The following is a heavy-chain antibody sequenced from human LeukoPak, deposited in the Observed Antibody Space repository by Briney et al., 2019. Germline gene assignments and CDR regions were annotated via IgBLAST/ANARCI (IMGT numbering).Heavy chain of an antibody. CDR3: ARDTRSSKTYYDSSGYYPDAFDI. D-gene: IGHD3-22*01. Sequence: GGSLRLSCAASGFTFSSYSMNWVRQAPGKGLEWVSYISSRGSYTNYADSVKGRFTISRDNAKNSLYLQMNTLRDEDTAVYYCARDTRSSKTYYDSSGYYPDAFDIWGQGTMVPVSS. V-gene: IGHV3-21*05. CDR1: GFTFSSYS. CDR2: ISSRGSYT. J-gene: IGHJ3*02.